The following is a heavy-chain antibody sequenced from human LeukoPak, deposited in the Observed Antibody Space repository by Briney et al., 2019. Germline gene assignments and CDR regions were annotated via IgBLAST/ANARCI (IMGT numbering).Heavy chain of an antibody. CDR2: ISYDGSNK. V-gene: IGHV3-30-3*01. CDR3: ARGSSSWSDPYYYYGMDV. Sequence: PGRSLRLSCAASGLSFSSYAMHWVRQAPGKGLEWVAVISYDGSNKDYADSVKGRFTISRDNSRNTLYLQMNSMRAEDTAVYYCARGSSSWSDPYYYYGMDVWGQGTTVTVSS. J-gene: IGHJ6*02. D-gene: IGHD6-13*01. CDR1: GLSFSSYA.